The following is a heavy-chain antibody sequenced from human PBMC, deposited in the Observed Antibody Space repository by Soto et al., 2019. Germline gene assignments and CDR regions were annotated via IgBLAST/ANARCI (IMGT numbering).Heavy chain of an antibody. CDR2: ISYDGSNK. J-gene: IGHJ5*02. CDR3: AKDYGYCSGGSCYSSGWFDP. V-gene: IGHV3-30*18. Sequence: QVQLVESGGGVVQPGRSLRLSCAASGFTFSSYGMHWVRQAPGKGLEWVAVISYDGSNKHYADSVKGRFTISRENSKNTMYLQMNSLRAEDTAVYYCAKDYGYCSGGSCYSSGWFDPWGQGTLVTVSS. CDR1: GFTFSSYG. D-gene: IGHD2-15*01.